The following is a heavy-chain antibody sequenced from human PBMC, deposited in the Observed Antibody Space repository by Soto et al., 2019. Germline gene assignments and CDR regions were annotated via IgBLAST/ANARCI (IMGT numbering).Heavy chain of an antibody. D-gene: IGHD2-21*02. J-gene: IGHJ5*02. CDR3: ARVGCGGDGYWGGLPADNWFDP. CDR2: IIPIFGTA. V-gene: IGHV1-69*01. CDR1: GGTFSSYA. Sequence: QVQLVQSGAEVKKPGSSVKVSCKASGGTFSSYAISWVRQAPGQGLEWMGGIIPIFGTANYAQKFQGRVTITADESTSTAYMELSSLRSEDTAVYYCARVGCGGDGYWGGLPADNWFDPWGQGTLVTVSS.